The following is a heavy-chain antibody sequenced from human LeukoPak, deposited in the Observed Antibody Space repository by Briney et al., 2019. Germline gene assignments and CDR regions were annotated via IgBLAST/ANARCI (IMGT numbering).Heavy chain of an antibody. CDR2: ISAYNGNT. CDR1: GYTFTSYG. D-gene: IGHD2-2*01. J-gene: IGHJ4*02. V-gene: IGHV1-18*04. CDR3: ARRGVPAATNYFDY. Sequence: ASVKVSCKASGYTFTSYGISWVRQAPGQGLEWMGWISAYNGNTNYAQKLQGRVTMTTDTSTGTTYMELRSLRSDDTAVYYCARRGVPAATNYFDYWGQGTLVTVSS.